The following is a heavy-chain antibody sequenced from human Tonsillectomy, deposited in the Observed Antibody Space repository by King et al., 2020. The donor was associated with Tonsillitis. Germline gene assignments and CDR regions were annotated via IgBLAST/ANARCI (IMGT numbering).Heavy chain of an antibody. Sequence: VQLVESGGGLVQPGGSLRLSCAASGFTFSSYAMNWVRQGPGKGLEWVSFIYSSGSSTDYADSVKGRFTISRDNSKNTLYLQMNSLRAEDTAIYYCAKSLDYYDSGTFDYWGQGTLVTVSS. D-gene: IGHD3-10*01. J-gene: IGHJ4*01. CDR3: AKSLDYYDSGTFDY. CDR1: GFTFSSYA. V-gene: IGHV3-23*03. CDR2: IYSSGSST.